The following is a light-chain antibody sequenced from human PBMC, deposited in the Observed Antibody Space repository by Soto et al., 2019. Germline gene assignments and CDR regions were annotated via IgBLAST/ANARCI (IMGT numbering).Light chain of an antibody. CDR3: QQYYSTPLT. V-gene: IGKV4-1*01. Sequence: DIVMTQSPDSLAVSLGERATINCKSSQSVLYSSNNKNYLAWYQQKPGQPPKLLIYWASTRESGVPDRFSGSGSGTDFTLTINSLQDEDVAVYYCQQYYSTPLTFGGGTKVEIK. CDR2: WAS. J-gene: IGKJ4*01. CDR1: QSVLYSSNNKNY.